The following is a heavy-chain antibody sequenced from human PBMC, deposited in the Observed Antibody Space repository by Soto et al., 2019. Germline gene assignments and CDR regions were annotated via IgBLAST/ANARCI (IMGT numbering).Heavy chain of an antibody. CDR2: ISDGGDLT. Sequence: GGSLRLSCAASGFAFSSHPMSWVRQAPEKGLEWVSGISDGGDLTYNADSVKGRFTIPRDNSKDTLYLQMNGLRAEDTAVYYCARRVTGSSRAFDIWGQGTMVTVSS. CDR3: ARRVTGSSRAFDI. V-gene: IGHV3-23*01. D-gene: IGHD1-1*01. CDR1: GFAFSSHP. J-gene: IGHJ3*02.